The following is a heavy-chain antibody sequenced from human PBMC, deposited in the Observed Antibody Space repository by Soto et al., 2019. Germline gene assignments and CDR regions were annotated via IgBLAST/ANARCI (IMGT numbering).Heavy chain of an antibody. D-gene: IGHD6-19*01. V-gene: IGHV1-3*01. CDR1: GYTFISYS. CDR2: TNVGNGNT. CDR3: GRVRCGSGCRRFGP. J-gene: IGHJ5*02. Sequence: AAVKVSCKASGYTFISYSMHRVRQAPGQKLERMGWTNVGNGNTKYSEKLQGRVTITIDTSASTGYMELSSLRYEDKAVYYCGRVRCGSGCRRFGPWGKGTQVSVAS.